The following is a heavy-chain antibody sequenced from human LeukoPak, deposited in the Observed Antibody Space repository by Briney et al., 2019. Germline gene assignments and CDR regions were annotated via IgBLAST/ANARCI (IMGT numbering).Heavy chain of an antibody. CDR1: GFTLIDYG. V-gene: IGHV3-74*01. CDR3: VRDVFSVGES. D-gene: IGHD4-17*01. Sequence: GGSLRLSCAASGFTLIDYGMHWVRQAPGKGLVWVSHINHDGSIRNYADSVKGRFTISRDIAKNTLYLQMNSLGADDTALYYCVRDVFSVGESWGQGRLVTVSS. J-gene: IGHJ5*02. CDR2: INHDGSIR.